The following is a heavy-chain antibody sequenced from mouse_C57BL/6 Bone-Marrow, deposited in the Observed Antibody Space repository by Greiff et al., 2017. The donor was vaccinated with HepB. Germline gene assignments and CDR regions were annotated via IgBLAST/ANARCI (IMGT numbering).Heavy chain of an antibody. CDR1: GFTFSDYG. J-gene: IGHJ4*01. Sequence: EVKLMESGGGLVKPGGSLKLSCAASGFTFSDYGMHWVRQAPEKGLEWVAYISSGSSTIYYADTVKGRFTISRDNAKNTLFLQMTSLRSEDTAMYYCARRNWDDAMDYWGQGTSVTVSS. D-gene: IGHD4-1*01. CDR2: ISSGSSTI. V-gene: IGHV5-17*01. CDR3: ARRNWDDAMDY.